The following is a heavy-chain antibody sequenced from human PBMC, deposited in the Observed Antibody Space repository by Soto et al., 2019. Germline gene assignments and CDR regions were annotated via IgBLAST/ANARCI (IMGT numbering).Heavy chain of an antibody. CDR3: ARLHHDYVWFDP. D-gene: IGHD4-17*01. J-gene: IGHJ5*02. V-gene: IGHV2-5*02. Sequence: QITLKESGPTLVKPTQTLTLTCTFSGFSLSTSGVGVGWIRQPPGKALEWLALIYWDDDKRYSPSLKSRLTITKDTSKNPAVLTMTNMDPVDTATYYCARLHHDYVWFDPWCQGTLVTVSS. CDR1: GFSLSTSGVG. CDR2: IYWDDDK.